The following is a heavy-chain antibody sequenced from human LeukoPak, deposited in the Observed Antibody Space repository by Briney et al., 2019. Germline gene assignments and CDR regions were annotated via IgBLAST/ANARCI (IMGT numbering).Heavy chain of an antibody. D-gene: IGHD6-13*01. J-gene: IGHJ4*02. CDR1: GFTFSDYY. CDR3: ARHGAVSVSSWYFDY. CDR2: ISSSGSTI. Sequence: SGGSLRLSCAASGFTFSDYYMNWVRQAPGKGLEWVSYISSSGSTIYYADSVKGRFTISRDNAKNSLYLQMNSLRAEDTAVYYCARHGAVSVSSWYFDYWGQGTLVTVSS. V-gene: IGHV3-11*04.